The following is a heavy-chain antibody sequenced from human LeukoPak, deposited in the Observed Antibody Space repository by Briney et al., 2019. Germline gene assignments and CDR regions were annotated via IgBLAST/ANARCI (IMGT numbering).Heavy chain of an antibody. J-gene: IGHJ4*02. CDR3: AKESGRYYGSGFCDY. CDR2: ISGSGGST. CDR1: GFTFSSYA. D-gene: IGHD3-10*01. Sequence: GRSLRLSCAASGFTFSSYAMSWVRQAPGKGLEWVSAISGSGGSTYYADSVKGRFTISRDNSKNTLYLQVNSLRAEDAAVYYCAKESGRYYGSGFCDYWGQGTLVTVSS. V-gene: IGHV3-23*01.